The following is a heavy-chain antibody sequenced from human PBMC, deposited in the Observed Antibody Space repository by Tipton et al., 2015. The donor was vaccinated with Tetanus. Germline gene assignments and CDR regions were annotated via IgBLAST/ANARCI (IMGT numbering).Heavy chain of an antibody. Sequence: SLRLSCAASGFSFSKYGLSWVRQAPGKGLEWVSGISGSGGSTYYADSVKGRFTISRDNSKNTLYLQMNSLRAEDTAVYYCAKEGLSAFDYWGQGTLVSVPS. J-gene: IGHJ4*02. CDR2: ISGSGGST. CDR3: AKEGLSAFDY. D-gene: IGHD6-13*01. CDR1: GFSFSKYG. V-gene: IGHV3-23*01.